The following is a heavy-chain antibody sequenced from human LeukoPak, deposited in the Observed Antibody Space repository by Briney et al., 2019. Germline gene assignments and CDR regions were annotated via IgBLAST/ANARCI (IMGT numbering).Heavy chain of an antibody. D-gene: IGHD6-13*01. Sequence: SETLSLTCTVSGGSISSGGYYWSWIRQHPGKGLEWIGYIYYSGSTYYNPFLKSRVTISVDTSKNQFSLKLSSVTAADTAVYYCARGLGTIAAAGTEYFQHWGQGTLVTVSS. V-gene: IGHV4-31*03. CDR3: ARGLGTIAAAGTEYFQH. CDR1: GGSISSGGYY. CDR2: IYYSGST. J-gene: IGHJ1*01.